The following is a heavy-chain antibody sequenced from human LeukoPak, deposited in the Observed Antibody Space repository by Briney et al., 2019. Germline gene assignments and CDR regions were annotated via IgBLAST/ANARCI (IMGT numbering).Heavy chain of an antibody. J-gene: IGHJ3*02. CDR3: AKNLYSNYLGGAFDI. Sequence: PGGSLRLSCAASGFTFSSYGMHWVRQAPGKGLEWVAVIWYGGSNKYYADSVKGRFTISRDNSKNTLYLQMNSLRAEDTAVYYCAKNLYSNYLGGAFDIWGQGTMVTVSS. CDR1: GFTFSSYG. CDR2: IWYGGSNK. D-gene: IGHD4-11*01. V-gene: IGHV3-30*02.